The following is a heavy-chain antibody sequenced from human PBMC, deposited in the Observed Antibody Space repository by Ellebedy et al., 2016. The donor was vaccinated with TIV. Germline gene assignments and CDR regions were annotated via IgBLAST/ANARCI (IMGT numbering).Heavy chain of an antibody. V-gene: IGHV4-59*08. CDR1: GDSMSTYW. CDR2: IHYSGST. D-gene: IGHD4-23*01. CDR3: ASLRHYGGASVWSFDL. J-gene: IGHJ2*01. Sequence: MPSETLSLTCNVSGDSMSTYWLSWIRQPPGKPLEWVGYIHYSGSTNYDPSLKSRVTISLDTSKNQFSLRLTSVTAADTAVYYCASLRHYGGASVWSFDLWGRGTLVTVSS.